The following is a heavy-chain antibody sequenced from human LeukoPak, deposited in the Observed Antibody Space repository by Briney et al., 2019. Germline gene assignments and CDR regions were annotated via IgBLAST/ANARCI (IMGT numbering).Heavy chain of an antibody. Sequence: GGSLRLPCAASGFTFSSYALSWVGQAPGKGLEWVSAISGSGGSTYYADSVKGRFTISRYNSKNTLYLQMNSLRAEDTAVYYCAKVSDMVRKVTVDYWGERPLVTVSS. D-gene: IGHD3-10*01. V-gene: IGHV3-23*01. CDR1: GFTFSSYA. CDR2: ISGSGGST. CDR3: AKVSDMVRKVTVDY. J-gene: IGHJ4*02.